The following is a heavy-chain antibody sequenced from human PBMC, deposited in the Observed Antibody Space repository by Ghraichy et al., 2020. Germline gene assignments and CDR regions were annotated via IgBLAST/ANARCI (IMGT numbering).Heavy chain of an antibody. Sequence: SETLSLTCAVSGGSTSSSNWWSWVRQPPGKGLEWIGEIYHSGSTNYNPSLKSRVTISVDRSKNQFSLKLSSVTAADTAVYYCATGGLTMPLGDYWGQGTLVTVSS. J-gene: IGHJ4*02. V-gene: IGHV4-4*02. CDR2: IYHSGST. CDR3: ATGGLTMPLGDY. D-gene: IGHD1-14*01. CDR1: GGSTSSSNW.